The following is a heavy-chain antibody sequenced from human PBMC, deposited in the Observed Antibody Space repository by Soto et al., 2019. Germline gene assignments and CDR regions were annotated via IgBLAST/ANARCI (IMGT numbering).Heavy chain of an antibody. D-gene: IGHD1-26*01. J-gene: IGHJ6*02. Sequence: GGSLRLSCATSGFTISSYAMSWVRQAPGKGRGWGSAISGSGGSTYYADSVKGRFTISRDNSKNTLYLQMNSLRAEDTAVYYCAKTVFEYIVEANYYYGMDVWGQGTTVTVSS. V-gene: IGHV3-23*01. CDR3: AKTVFEYIVEANYYYGMDV. CDR2: ISGSGGST. CDR1: GFTISSYA.